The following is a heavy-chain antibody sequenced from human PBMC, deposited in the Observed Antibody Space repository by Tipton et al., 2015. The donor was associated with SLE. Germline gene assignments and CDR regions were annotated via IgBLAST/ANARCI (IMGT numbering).Heavy chain of an antibody. V-gene: IGHV3-33*06. D-gene: IGHD2-15*01. CDR2: IWYDGSNK. CDR3: AKEVGYYYYYGMDV. J-gene: IGHJ6*02. Sequence: SLRLSCAASGFTFSNFAMHWVRQAPGKGLEWVAVIWYDGSNKYYADSVKGRFTISRDNSKNTLYLQMNSLRAEDTAVYYCAKEVGYYYYYGMDVWGQGTTVTVSS. CDR1: GFTFSNFA.